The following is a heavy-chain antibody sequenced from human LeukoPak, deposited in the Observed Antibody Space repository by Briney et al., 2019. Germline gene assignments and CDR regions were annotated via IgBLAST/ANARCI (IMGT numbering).Heavy chain of an antibody. CDR2: IYYSGST. J-gene: IGHJ4*02. Sequence: SETLSLTCTVSGGSTSSYYWSWIRQPPGKGLEWIGYIYYSGSTNYNPSLKSRVTISVDTSKNQFSLKLSSVTAADTAVYYCAGTILTGYYSTLDYWGQGTLVTVSS. D-gene: IGHD3-9*01. CDR1: GGSTSSYY. CDR3: AGTILTGYYSTLDY. V-gene: IGHV4-59*01.